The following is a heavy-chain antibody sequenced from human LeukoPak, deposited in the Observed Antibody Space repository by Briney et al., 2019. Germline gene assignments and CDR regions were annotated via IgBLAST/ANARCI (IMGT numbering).Heavy chain of an antibody. CDR1: GGSISSYY. J-gene: IGHJ6*02. Sequence: PSETLSLTCTVSGGSISSYYWSWIRQPPGKGLEWIGYIYYSGSTNYNPSLKSRVTISVDTSKNQFSLKLSSVTAADTAVYYCAGVIGVVVSAAISPPINYYYGMDVWGQGTTVTVSS. CDR2: IYYSGST. CDR3: AGVIGVVVSAAISPPINYYYGMDV. D-gene: IGHD2-2*01. V-gene: IGHV4-59*01.